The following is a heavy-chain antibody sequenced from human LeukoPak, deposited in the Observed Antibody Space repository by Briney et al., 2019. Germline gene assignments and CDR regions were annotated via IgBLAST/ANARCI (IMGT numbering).Heavy chain of an antibody. J-gene: IGHJ4*02. Sequence: GGSLRLSCAASGFTVSSNYMSWVRQAPGKGLEWASVIYSGGSTYYADSVKGRFTISRDNSKNTLYLQMNSLRAEDTAVYYCAKDPPHYYDSAGFDYWGQGTLVTVSS. CDR3: AKDPPHYYDSAGFDY. V-gene: IGHV3-66*01. CDR2: IYSGGST. CDR1: GFTVSSNY. D-gene: IGHD3-22*01.